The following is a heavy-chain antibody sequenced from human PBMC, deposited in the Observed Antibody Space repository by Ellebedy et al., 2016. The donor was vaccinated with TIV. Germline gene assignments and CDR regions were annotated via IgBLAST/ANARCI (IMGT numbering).Heavy chain of an antibody. Sequence: MPGGSLRLSCAVYGGSFSGYYWSWVRQPPGKGLEWIGEINHSGSTSYNPSLKSRVTMSEDTSKNQFSLKLTSVTAADTAVYYCARGHYGSGTYFAPGEWGQGALVTVSS. D-gene: IGHD3-10*01. CDR2: INHSGST. CDR3: ARGHYGSGTYFAPGE. CDR1: GGSFSGYY. V-gene: IGHV4-34*01. J-gene: IGHJ4*02.